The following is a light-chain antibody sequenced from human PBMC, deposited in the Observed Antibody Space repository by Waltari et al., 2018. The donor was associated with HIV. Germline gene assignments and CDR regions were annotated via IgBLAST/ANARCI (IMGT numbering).Light chain of an antibody. CDR2: AAS. V-gene: IGKV1-8*01. Sequence: AIRMTQSPSSFSASTGDRVTITCRASQGTSSYLAWYQQKPGKAPKLLSYAASTLQSGVPSRFSGSGSGTDFTLTISCLQSEDFATYYCQQYYSYPITFGQGTRLEIK. CDR3: QQYYSYPIT. CDR1: QGTSSY. J-gene: IGKJ5*01.